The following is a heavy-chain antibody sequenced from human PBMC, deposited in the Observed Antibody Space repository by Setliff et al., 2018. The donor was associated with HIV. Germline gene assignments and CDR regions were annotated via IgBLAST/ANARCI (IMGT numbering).Heavy chain of an antibody. J-gene: IGHJ4*02. CDR1: GGSLSGHY. V-gene: IGHV4-59*11. Sequence: SETLSLTCAVYGGSLSGHYWTWIRQPPGKGLEWIGYIYYSGSTNYNPSLKSRVTMSLDTSKNQFSLKLTSVTAADTAVYYCARAVYYFDFWGQGTLVTVSS. CDR2: IYYSGST. D-gene: IGHD1-20*01. CDR3: ARAVYYFDF.